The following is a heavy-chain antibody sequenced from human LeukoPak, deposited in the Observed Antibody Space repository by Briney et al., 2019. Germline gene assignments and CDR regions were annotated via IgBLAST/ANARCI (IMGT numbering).Heavy chain of an antibody. J-gene: IGHJ6*02. CDR1: GDSISSSSYY. CDR3: ARASHCSGGSCYPAYYYYGMDV. CDR2: IYYSGST. V-gene: IGHV4-31*03. Sequence: SETLSLTCTVSGDSISSSSYYWGWIRQSPGKGLGWIGHIYYSGSTYYNPSLKSRLSISVDTSKNQFSLKLNSVTAADTAVYYCARASHCSGGSCYPAYYYYGMDVWGQGTTVTVSS. D-gene: IGHD2-15*01.